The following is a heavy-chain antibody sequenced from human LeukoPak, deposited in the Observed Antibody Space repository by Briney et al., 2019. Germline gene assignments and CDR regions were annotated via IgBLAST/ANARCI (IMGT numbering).Heavy chain of an antibody. CDR3: ARGLRFLEWFGIDY. Sequence: GGSLRLSCAASGFTFSSYGMHWVRQAPGKGLEWVAFIRYDGSNKYYADSVKGRFTISRDNSKNTLYLQMNSLRAEDTAVYYCARGLRFLEWFGIDYWGQGTLVTVSS. J-gene: IGHJ4*02. V-gene: IGHV3-30*02. CDR2: IRYDGSNK. D-gene: IGHD3-3*01. CDR1: GFTFSSYG.